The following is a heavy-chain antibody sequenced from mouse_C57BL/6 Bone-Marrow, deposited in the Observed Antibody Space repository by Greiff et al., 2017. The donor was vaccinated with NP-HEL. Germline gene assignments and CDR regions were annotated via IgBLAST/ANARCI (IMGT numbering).Heavy chain of an antibody. Sequence: EVQLQQSGPVLVKPGASVTMSCKASGYTFTDYYMNWVKQSHGKSLEWIGVINPYNGGTSYNQKFKGKATLTVDKSSSTAYMELNSLTSEDSAVYYCASYGSFFDYWGQGTTLTVSS. CDR3: ASYGSFFDY. V-gene: IGHV1-19*01. J-gene: IGHJ2*01. CDR1: GYTFTDYY. CDR2: INPYNGGT. D-gene: IGHD1-1*01.